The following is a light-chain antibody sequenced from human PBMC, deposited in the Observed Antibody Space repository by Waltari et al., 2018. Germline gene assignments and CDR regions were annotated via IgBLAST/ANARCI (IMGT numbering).Light chain of an antibody. CDR3: QQYDISPLT. CDR1: QTVRTTY. V-gene: IGKV3-20*01. CDR2: GAS. J-gene: IGKJ4*01. Sequence: IVFTQSPGTLSLSPGEIATLSCRASQTVRTTYLAWYQQKPGQAPTLLIYGASSRATGIPDRFSGSGSGTDFSLTISSLEPEDFAVYYCQQYDISPLTFGGGTRVEIK.